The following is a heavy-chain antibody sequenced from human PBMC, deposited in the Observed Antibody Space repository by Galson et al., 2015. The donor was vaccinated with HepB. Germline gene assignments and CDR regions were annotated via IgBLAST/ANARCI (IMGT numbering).Heavy chain of an antibody. V-gene: IGHV7-4-1*02. J-gene: IGHJ4*02. CDR1: GYTFTSYA. CDR3: ARRRSKTSSGREYYFDY. CDR2: INTNTGNP. Sequence: SCKASGYTFTSYAMNWVRQAPGQGLEWMGWINTNTGNPTYAQGFTGRFVFSLDTSVSTAYLQISSLKAEDTAVYYCARRRSKTSSGREYYFDYWGQGTLVTVSS. D-gene: IGHD3-22*01.